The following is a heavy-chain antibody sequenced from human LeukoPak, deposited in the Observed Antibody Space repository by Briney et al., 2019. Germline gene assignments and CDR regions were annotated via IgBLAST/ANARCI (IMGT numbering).Heavy chain of an antibody. J-gene: IGHJ5*02. V-gene: IGHV4-59*01. D-gene: IGHD1-1*01. CDR2: IYGSGST. CDR1: GGSISSYY. Sequence: GSLSLTCTVSGGSISSYYWSWIRQPPGKGLEWIGHIYGSGSTNYNPSLKSRVTLSVDTSKNQFSLKLSSVTAADTAVYYCAREGTSGTHLNWFDPWGQGTLVTVSS. CDR3: AREGTSGTHLNWFDP.